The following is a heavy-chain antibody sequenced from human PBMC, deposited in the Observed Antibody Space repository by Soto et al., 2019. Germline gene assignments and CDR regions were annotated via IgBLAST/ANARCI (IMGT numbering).Heavy chain of an antibody. Sequence: LSLTCAVSGGSISSGGSSWIWIRQPPGKGLEWIGYMYHSGSTNYNPSLKSRVTISVDTSKNQFSLKLSSVTAADTAVYYCARGRWLRSSFDYWGQGTLVTVSS. V-gene: IGHV4-30-2*01. J-gene: IGHJ4*02. CDR1: GGSISSGGSS. CDR2: MYHSGST. D-gene: IGHD5-12*01. CDR3: ARGRWLRSSFDY.